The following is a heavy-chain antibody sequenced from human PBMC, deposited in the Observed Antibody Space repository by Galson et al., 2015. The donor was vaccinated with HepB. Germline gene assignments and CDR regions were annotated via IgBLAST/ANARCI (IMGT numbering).Heavy chain of an antibody. J-gene: IGHJ4*02. CDR3: TRLGDLSGYSSS. V-gene: IGHV3-23*01. Sequence: SLRLSCAASGFTFSSYAMSWVRRAPGKGLECISTISGRSGSTHYADSVKGRFIISRDHSKNILYLQMNSLRTEDTAVYYCTRLGDLSGYSSSWGQGTLVTVSS. CDR1: GFTFSSYA. CDR2: ISGRSGST. D-gene: IGHD2-2*01.